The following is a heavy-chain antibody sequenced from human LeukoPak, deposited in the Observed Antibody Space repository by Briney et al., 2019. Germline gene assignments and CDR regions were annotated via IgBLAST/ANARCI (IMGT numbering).Heavy chain of an antibody. CDR1: GFIFSEYA. CDR3: AKDSWSRNGIYDAFDI. Sequence: GGSLRLSCVASGFIFSEYAMNWVRQAPGKGLEWVSVVGGDDTNYYIDSAKGRFTISRDNSKNKLSLQMNNLRPEDTAVYYCAKDSWSRNGIYDAFDIWGQGTMVTVSS. D-gene: IGHD2-8*01. V-gene: IGHV3-23*01. CDR2: VGGDDTN. J-gene: IGHJ3*02.